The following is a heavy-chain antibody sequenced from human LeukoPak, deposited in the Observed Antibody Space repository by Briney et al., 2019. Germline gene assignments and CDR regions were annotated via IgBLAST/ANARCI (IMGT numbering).Heavy chain of an antibody. J-gene: IGHJ4*02. V-gene: IGHV4-34*01. D-gene: IGHD6-6*01. CDR1: GGSFSGYY. Sequence: SETLSLTCAVYGGSFSGYYWSWIRQPPGKGLEWIGEINHSGSTNYNPSLKSRVTISVDTSKNQFSLTLSSVTAADTAVYYCARAVSSSSPFGYWGQGTLVTVSS. CDR3: ARAVSSSSPFGY. CDR2: INHSGST.